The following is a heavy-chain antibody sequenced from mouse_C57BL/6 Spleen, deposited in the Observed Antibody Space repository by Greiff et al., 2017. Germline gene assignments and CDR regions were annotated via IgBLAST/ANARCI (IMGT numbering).Heavy chain of an antibody. Sequence: HVQLQPPGAELVRPGTSVKLSCKASGYTFTSYWMHWVKQRPGQGLEWIGVIDPSDSYTNYNQKFKGKATLTVDTSSSTAYMQLSSLTSEDSAVYYCARSVTGFDYWGQGTTLTVSS. J-gene: IGHJ2*01. CDR1: GYTFTSYW. CDR2: IDPSDSYT. CDR3: ARSVTGFDY. D-gene: IGHD4-1*01. V-gene: IGHV1-59*01.